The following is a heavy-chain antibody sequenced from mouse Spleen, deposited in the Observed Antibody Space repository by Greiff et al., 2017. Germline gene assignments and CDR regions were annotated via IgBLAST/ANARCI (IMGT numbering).Heavy chain of an antibody. D-gene: IGHD2-4*01. V-gene: IGHV5-17*01. J-gene: IGHJ2*01. CDR1: GFTFSDYG. CDR3: ARQRMDYDGRGYFDY. Sequence: DVKLVESGGGLVKPGGSLKLSCAASGFTFSDYGMHWVRQAPEKGLEWVAYISSGSSTIYYADTVKGRFTISRDNAKNTLFLQMTSLRSEDTAMYYCARQRMDYDGRGYFDYWGQGTTLTVSS. CDR2: ISSGSSTI.